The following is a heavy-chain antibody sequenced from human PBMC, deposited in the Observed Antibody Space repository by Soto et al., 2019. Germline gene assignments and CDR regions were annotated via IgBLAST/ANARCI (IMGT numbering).Heavy chain of an antibody. CDR2: ISYDGSNK. V-gene: IGHV3-30*03. J-gene: IGHJ4*02. CDR1: GFTFSSYG. Sequence: PGGSLRLSCTASGFTFSSYGMHWARQAPGKGLEWVAVISYDGSNKYYADSVKGRFTISRDNSKNTLYLQMNSLRAEDTAVYYFSIEQLLVTAITDYRGQAILVSVSS. D-gene: IGHD2-21*02. CDR3: SIEQLLVTAITDY.